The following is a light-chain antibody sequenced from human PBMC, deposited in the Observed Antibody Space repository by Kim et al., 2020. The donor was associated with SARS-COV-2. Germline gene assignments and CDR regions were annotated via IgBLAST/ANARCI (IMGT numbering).Light chain of an antibody. CDR3: QQYVSSHT. J-gene: IGKJ4*01. Sequence: LSPGERATLSCRASQSVRSSYLAWYQQKGGQAPRLLIYGASTRATGIPDRFSGSGSGTDFTLTISRLEPEDFAVYYCQQYVSSHTFGGGTKVDIK. CDR1: QSVRSSY. V-gene: IGKV3-20*01. CDR2: GAS.